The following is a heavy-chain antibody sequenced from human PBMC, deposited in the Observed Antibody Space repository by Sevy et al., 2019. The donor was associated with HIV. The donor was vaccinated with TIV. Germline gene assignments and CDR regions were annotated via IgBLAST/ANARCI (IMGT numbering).Heavy chain of an antibody. Sequence: GGSLGLSCAASGFPFSNYAMSWIRQAPGKGLEWVSTLIGGGSRTYYAHSVTGRFTTSRDNSKNTLYLQRNSLRADDTAIYYCAKRRVQSGLSGGGANYGWDVCGHGTTVTVSS. D-gene: IGHD2-15*01. V-gene: IGHV3-23*01. CDR2: LIGGGSRT. CDR3: AKRRVQSGLSGGGANYGWDV. CDR1: GFPFSNYA. J-gene: IGHJ6*02.